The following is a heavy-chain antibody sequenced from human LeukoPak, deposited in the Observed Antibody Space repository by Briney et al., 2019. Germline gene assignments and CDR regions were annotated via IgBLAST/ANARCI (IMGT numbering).Heavy chain of an antibody. Sequence: EASVTVSCKASGYTFTNYYMHWVRQAPGQGLEWMGIINPSDGSTSYAQNFQGRVTMARDTSTSAVYMELSSLRSEDTAVYYCARGSTAEYWFDPWGQGTLVTVSS. D-gene: IGHD1-14*01. CDR2: INPSDGST. J-gene: IGHJ5*02. V-gene: IGHV1-46*01. CDR3: ARGSTAEYWFDP. CDR1: GYTFTNYY.